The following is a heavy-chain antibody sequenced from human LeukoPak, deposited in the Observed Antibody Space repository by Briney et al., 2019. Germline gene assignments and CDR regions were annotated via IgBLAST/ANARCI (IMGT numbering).Heavy chain of an antibody. V-gene: IGHV4-59*02. CDR3: ARDGYYGSGLDY. D-gene: IGHD3-10*01. CDR2: IYYSGST. CDR1: GGSVSSYY. J-gene: IGHJ4*02. Sequence: SETLSLTCTVSGGSVSSYYWSWIRQPPGQGLESIGYIYYSGSTNYNPSLKSRVTISLDTSKNQFSLKLSSVTAADTAVYYCARDGYYGSGLDYWGQGTLVTVSS.